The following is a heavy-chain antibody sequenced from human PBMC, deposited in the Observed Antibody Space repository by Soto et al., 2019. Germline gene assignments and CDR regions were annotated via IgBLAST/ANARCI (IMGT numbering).Heavy chain of an antibody. V-gene: IGHV3-30-3*01. CDR2: ISYDGSNK. D-gene: IGHD2-2*01. CDR3: ARDPRGYCSSTSCSQNWFDP. Sequence: GGSLRLSCVASGFIFSIYVMQWVRHAPGKGLEWVAVISYDGSNKYYADSVKGRFTISRDNSKNTLYLQMNSLRAEDTAVYYCARDPRGYCSSTSCSQNWFDPWGQGTLVTVSS. J-gene: IGHJ5*02. CDR1: GFIFSIYV.